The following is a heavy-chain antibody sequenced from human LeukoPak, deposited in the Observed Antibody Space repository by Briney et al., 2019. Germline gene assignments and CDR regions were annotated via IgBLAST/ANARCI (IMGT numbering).Heavy chain of an antibody. J-gene: IGHJ4*02. CDR3: THYYGSGLFDY. V-gene: IGHV3-15*01. CDR2: IKSKTDGGTI. CDR1: GFTFSNAW. Sequence: PGGSLRLSCAASGFTFSNAWMSWVRQAPGKGLEWVGRIKSKTDGGTIDYAAPVKGRFTISRDESRNTLYRQMNSLKTEDTAVYYCTHYYGSGLFDYWGQGTLVTVSS. D-gene: IGHD3-10*01.